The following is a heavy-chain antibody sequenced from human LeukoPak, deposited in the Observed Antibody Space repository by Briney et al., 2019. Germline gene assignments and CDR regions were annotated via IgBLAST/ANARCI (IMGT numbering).Heavy chain of an antibody. Sequence: GGSLRLSCAASGFTVSSHWMSWVRQAPRKGLEGLANIKEDGSEKYYVDSVKGRFTISRDNAKNSLFLQMNSLRDEDTATYYCVRDLVWDTGRVDYWGQGTLVTVSS. CDR2: IKEDGSEK. J-gene: IGHJ4*02. CDR3: VRDLVWDTGRVDY. D-gene: IGHD3/OR15-3a*01. CDR1: GFTVSSHW. V-gene: IGHV3-7*01.